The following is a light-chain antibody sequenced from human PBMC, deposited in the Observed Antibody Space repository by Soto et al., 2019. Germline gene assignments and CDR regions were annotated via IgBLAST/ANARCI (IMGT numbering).Light chain of an antibody. Sequence: QSALTQPASVSGSPGQSITISCTGTSSDVGGYNYVSWYQQHPGKAPKLMIYDASNRPSGVSNRFSGSKSGNMASLTISGLQAEDEADYYCSSYTSSSTVVFGGGTKLTVL. CDR2: DAS. CDR3: SSYTSSSTVV. CDR1: SSDVGGYNY. J-gene: IGLJ2*01. V-gene: IGLV2-14*01.